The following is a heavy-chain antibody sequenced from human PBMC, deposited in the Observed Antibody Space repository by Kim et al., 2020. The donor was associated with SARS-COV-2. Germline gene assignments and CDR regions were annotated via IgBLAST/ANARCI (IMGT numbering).Heavy chain of an antibody. CDR3: AKGFDVTRKFDFLPHYYGLDL. D-gene: IGHD3-9*01. Sequence: GGSLRLSCVVFGFNFDDYAMHWVRQRPGKGLEWISLINENGDNTYYADSVKGRFTVHRDNSKNSPYLEMKSVKVEDAALYYCAKGFDVTRKFDFLPHYYGLDLWGQRATVTVSS. CDR2: INENGDNT. CDR1: GFNFDDYA. V-gene: IGHV3-43*02. J-gene: IGHJ6*02.